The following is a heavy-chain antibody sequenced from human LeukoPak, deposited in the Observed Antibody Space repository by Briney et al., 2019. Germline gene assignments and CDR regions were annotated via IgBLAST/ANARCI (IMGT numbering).Heavy chain of an antibody. V-gene: IGHV5-51*01. CDR1: GYTFTTYW. J-gene: IGHJ6*02. Sequence: PGESLKISCQGSGYTFTTYWIGWVRQMPGKGLEWMGVIYPGDSDIRYSPSFQGQVTISVDKSISTAYLHWSSLKASDTAMYYCARLHYYGMEIWGPGTTVTVSS. CDR3: ARLHYYGMEI. CDR2: IYPGDSDI.